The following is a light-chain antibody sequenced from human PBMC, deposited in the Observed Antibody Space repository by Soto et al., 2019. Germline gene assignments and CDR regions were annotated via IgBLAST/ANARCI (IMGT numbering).Light chain of an antibody. V-gene: IGKV1-5*03. CDR2: KAS. J-gene: IGKJ4*01. Sequence: DIQMTQSPSTLSASVGDTVTITCRASESISIWLAWYQQKPGKAPNLLINKASSLQSEVPSRFSGSGSGTEITLTISSLQSEDFAVYYCQQYNNWPLTFGGGTKVDI. CDR1: ESISIW. CDR3: QQYNNWPLT.